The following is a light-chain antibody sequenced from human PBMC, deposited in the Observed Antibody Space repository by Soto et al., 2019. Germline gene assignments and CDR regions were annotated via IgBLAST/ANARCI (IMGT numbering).Light chain of an antibody. CDR1: QSVSSSN. CDR2: GAS. V-gene: IGKV3-20*01. Sequence: PGERATLSCRASQSVSSSNFAWYQQKPAQAPRLLIYGASRRAPGIPERFSGSGSGTDFTLTISRLEPEDFAVYYCQQYGGSPLTFGQGTKVDIK. CDR3: QQYGGSPLT. J-gene: IGKJ1*01.